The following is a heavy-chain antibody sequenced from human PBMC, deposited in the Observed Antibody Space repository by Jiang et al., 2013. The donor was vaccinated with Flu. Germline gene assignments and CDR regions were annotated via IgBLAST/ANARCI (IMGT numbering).Heavy chain of an antibody. D-gene: IGHD3-3*01. V-gene: IGHV6-1*01. J-gene: IGHJ6*02. CDR2: TYYRSKWFN. CDR1: GDSVSSNNAA. CDR3: ARDWSRYDLSSNRMDV. Sequence: SQTLSLTCAISGDSVSSNNAAWNWIRQSPSRGLEWLGRTYYRSKWFNDYALSVKSRITINPDTAKNQFSLQLTSVTPEDTAVYYCARDWSRYDLSSNRMDVWGQGTTVTVSS.